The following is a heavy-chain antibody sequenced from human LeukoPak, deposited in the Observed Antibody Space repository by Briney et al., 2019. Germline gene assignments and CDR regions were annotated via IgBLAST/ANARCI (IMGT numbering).Heavy chain of an antibody. D-gene: IGHD6-13*01. V-gene: IGHV4-59*08. Sequence: PSETLCLTCTVSGGSLSSYYWSWIRQPPGKGLEWIGYIYYSGSTNYNPSLKSRVTISVDTSKNQFSLKLSSVTAADTAVYYCARHIGIAAAGNLINWYFDLWGRGTLVTVSS. CDR3: ARHIGIAAAGNLINWYFDL. CDR2: IYYSGST. CDR1: GGSLSSYY. J-gene: IGHJ2*01.